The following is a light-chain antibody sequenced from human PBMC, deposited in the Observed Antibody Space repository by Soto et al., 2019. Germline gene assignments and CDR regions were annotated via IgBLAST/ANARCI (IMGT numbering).Light chain of an antibody. CDR3: QSYDSSLSRYV. CDR2: TNT. CDR1: TSNFGAGYD. J-gene: IGLJ1*01. V-gene: IGLV1-40*01. Sequence: QSVLTQPPLVSGAPGHRVTISCTGGTSNFGAGYDVHWYQQLPGTAPKLLIYTNTNRPSGVPDRFSGSKSGTSASLAIAGLQAEDEADYYCQSYDSSLSRYVFGAGTKVTVL.